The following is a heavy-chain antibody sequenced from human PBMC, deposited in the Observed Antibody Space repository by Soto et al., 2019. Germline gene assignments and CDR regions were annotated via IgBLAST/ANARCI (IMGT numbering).Heavy chain of an antibody. CDR1: WYTFSNFW. CDR3: ARSPRSSPYFDY. V-gene: IGHV5-51*01. J-gene: IGHJ4*02. CDR2: IYPGDHET. Sequence: GESLKISCQCSWYTFSNFWIGWVRQLPGKGLEWMGIIYPGDHETRYSPSFHGKVTISADKSINTAYLQWNSLEASDTAFYFCARSPRSSPYFDYWGQGALVTVS. D-gene: IGHD6-13*01.